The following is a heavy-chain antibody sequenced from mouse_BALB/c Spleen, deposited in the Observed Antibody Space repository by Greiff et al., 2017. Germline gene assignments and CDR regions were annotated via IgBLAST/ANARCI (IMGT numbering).Heavy chain of an antibody. CDR1: GFTFSSYG. CDR2: ISSGGSYT. Sequence: EVTLVESGGDLVKPGGSLKLSCAASGFTFSSYGMSWVRQTPDKRLEWIATISSGGSYTYSTDSVKGLFTISRDTAKNTLYLQLSSLKSENTAMYYCSRLRGNGAMDYWGQGTAVTVSS. J-gene: IGHJ4*01. CDR3: SRLRGNGAMDY. D-gene: IGHD2-1*01. V-gene: IGHV5-6*02.